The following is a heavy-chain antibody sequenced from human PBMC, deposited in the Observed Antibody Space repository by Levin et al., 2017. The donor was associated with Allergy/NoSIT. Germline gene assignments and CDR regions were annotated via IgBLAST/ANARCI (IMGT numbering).Heavy chain of an antibody. CDR2: IYYSGST. J-gene: IGHJ4*02. V-gene: IGHV4-39*01. CDR1: GGSISSSSYY. CDR3: ARQPARYCSGGSCYASDLDYFDY. Sequence: SETLSLTCTVSGGSISSSSYYWGWIRQPPGKGLEWIGSIYYSGSTYYNPSLKSRVTISVDTSQNQFSLKLSSVTAADTAVYYCARQPARYCSGGSCYASDLDYFDYWGQGTLVTVSS. D-gene: IGHD2-15*01.